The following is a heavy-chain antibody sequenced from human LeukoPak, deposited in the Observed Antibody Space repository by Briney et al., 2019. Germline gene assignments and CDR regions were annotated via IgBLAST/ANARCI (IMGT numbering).Heavy chain of an antibody. CDR1: GYTFTSYD. CDR3: AREDHYGYDYVPEGPLDY. Sequence: GASVKVSCKASGYTFTSYDINWVRQAPGQGLEWMGGIIPIFGTANYAQKFQGRVTITADESTSTAYMELSSLRSEDTAVYYCAREDHYGYDYVPEGPLDYWGQGTLVTVSS. J-gene: IGHJ4*02. D-gene: IGHD3-16*01. CDR2: IIPIFGTA. V-gene: IGHV1-69*13.